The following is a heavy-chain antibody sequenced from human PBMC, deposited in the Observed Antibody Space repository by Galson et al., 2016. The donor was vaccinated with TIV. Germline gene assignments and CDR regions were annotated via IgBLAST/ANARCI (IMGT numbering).Heavy chain of an antibody. J-gene: IGHJ3*02. V-gene: IGHV1-8*01. CDR2: MNPNSGNT. CDR3: ARGGYSSRWYGDAFDI. D-gene: IGHD6-13*01. CDR1: GYTFTSYD. Sequence: SVKVSCKASGYTFTSYDINWVRQATGQGLEWMGWMNPNSGNTGYAQQFQGRVTMTRNTSIRTAYKELTSLRSEDTAVYYCARGGYSSRWYGDAFDIWGQGAMVTVSS.